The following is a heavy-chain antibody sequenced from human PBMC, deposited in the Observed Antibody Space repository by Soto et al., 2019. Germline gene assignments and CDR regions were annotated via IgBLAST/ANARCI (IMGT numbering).Heavy chain of an antibody. CDR2: ISGSGGST. J-gene: IGHJ4*02. Sequence: EVQLLESGGGLVQPGGSLRLSCAASGFTFSSYAMSWVRQAPGKGLEWVSAISGSGGSTYYADSVKGRFTISRDNSKNTLYLQMNSLGAEDTAVYYCAKGSVGWTNKGIAVAGEFDYWGQGTLVTVSS. CDR3: AKGSVGWTNKGIAVAGEFDY. CDR1: GFTFSSYA. D-gene: IGHD6-19*01. V-gene: IGHV3-23*01.